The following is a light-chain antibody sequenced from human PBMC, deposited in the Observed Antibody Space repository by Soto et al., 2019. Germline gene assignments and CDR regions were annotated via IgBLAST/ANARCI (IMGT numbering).Light chain of an antibody. CDR3: MQRIEFQLT. Sequence: DIVMTQTPLSLTVTPGEPASISCRSSQSLLDSDDGNTYLDWYLQKPGQSPQLLIYTVSYRASGVPDRFSGSGSGTDFTLKISRVEAEDVGVYYCMQRIEFQLTFGGGTKVEIK. CDR1: QSLLDSDDGNTY. V-gene: IGKV2-40*01. J-gene: IGKJ4*01. CDR2: TVS.